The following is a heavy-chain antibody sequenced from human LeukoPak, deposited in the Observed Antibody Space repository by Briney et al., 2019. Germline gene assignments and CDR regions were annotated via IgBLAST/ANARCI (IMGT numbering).Heavy chain of an antibody. CDR2: ISLSGLT. CDR3: ARAVVPAAGGSGLYYFDY. J-gene: IGHJ4*02. CDR1: GGSITSTNW. D-gene: IGHD2-2*01. V-gene: IGHV4-4*02. Sequence: SETLSLTCGVSGGSITSTNWWSWVRQPPGQGLEWIGEISLSGLTNYNPSLKSRVTISVDTSKNQFSLKLSSVTAADTAVYYCARAVVPAAGGSGLYYFDYWGQGTLVTVSS.